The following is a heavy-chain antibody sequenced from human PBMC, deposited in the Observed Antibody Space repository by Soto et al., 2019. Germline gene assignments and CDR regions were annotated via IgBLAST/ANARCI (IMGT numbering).Heavy chain of an antibody. D-gene: IGHD3-10*01. CDR3: ARVFPGWFGELSGSPNDYFDY. V-gene: IGHV3-21*01. Sequence: PGGSLRLSCAASGFTFSSYSMNWVRQAPGKGLEWVSSISSSSSYIYYADSVKGRFTISRDNAKNSLYLQMNSLRAEDTAVYYCARVFPGWFGELSGSPNDYFDYWGQGTLVTVSS. CDR2: ISSSSSYI. J-gene: IGHJ4*02. CDR1: GFTFSSYS.